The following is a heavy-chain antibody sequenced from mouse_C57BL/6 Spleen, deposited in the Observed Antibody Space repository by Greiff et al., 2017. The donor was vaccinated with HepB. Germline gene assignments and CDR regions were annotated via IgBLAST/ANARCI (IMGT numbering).Heavy chain of an antibody. J-gene: IGHJ2*01. CDR2: FYPGSGSI. CDR1: GYTFTEYT. Sequence: QVQLKESGAQLVKPGASVKLSCKASGYTFTEYTIHWVKQRSGQGLEWIGWFYPGSGSIKYNEKFKDNATLTADKSSSTAYMERSRLTSEDSAVYFCARHGQLETYFDYWGQGTTLTVSS. CDR3: ARHGQLETYFDY. V-gene: IGHV1-62-2*01.